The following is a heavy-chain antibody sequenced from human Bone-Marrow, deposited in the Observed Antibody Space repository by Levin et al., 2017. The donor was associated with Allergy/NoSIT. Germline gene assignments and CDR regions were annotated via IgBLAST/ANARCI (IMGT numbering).Heavy chain of an antibody. D-gene: IGHD3-10*01. CDR3: ARDHSPFTLVPRMSGYYYYLDV. Sequence: ASVKVSCRASGYTFTSFGISWVRQAPGQGLEWMGGISVYNGDTKYAQNFQGRVTMTTDTSTTTAYMELRSLRSDDTAIDYCARDHSPFTLVPRMSGYYYYLDVWGRATTVTVSS. V-gene: IGHV1-18*01. J-gene: IGHJ6*03. CDR2: ISVYNGDT. CDR1: GYTFTSFG.